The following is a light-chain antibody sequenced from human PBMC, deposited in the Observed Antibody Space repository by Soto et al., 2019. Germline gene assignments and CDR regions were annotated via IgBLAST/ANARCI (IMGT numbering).Light chain of an antibody. J-gene: IGKJ1*01. CDR3: LQGAHWPWT. V-gene: IGKV2-30*01. Sequence: DVVVTQSPLALPVTLGQPASISCRSTQSLVDSDGNTYLTWLQQRPGQSPRRLMYKVSNRDSGVPDRFSGSGSGSDFTLKVSGVEAEDVGVYYCLQGAHWPWTLGQGTQVEIK. CDR1: QSLVDSDGNTY. CDR2: KVS.